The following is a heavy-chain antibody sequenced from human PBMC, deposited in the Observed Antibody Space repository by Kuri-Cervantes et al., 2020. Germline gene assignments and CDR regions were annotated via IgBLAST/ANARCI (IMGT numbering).Heavy chain of an antibody. Sequence: GGSLRLSCAASGFTFRDYAIHWVRQAPGKGLEWVSHISWNSRIMGYADSVKGRFTISRDNAKNSLYLQMNSLRAEDTALYYCAKGLYYYDRTAFDYWGQGTLVTVSS. CDR3: AKGLYYYDRTAFDY. V-gene: IGHV3-9*01. CDR1: GFTFRDYA. D-gene: IGHD3-22*01. CDR2: ISWNSRIM. J-gene: IGHJ4*02.